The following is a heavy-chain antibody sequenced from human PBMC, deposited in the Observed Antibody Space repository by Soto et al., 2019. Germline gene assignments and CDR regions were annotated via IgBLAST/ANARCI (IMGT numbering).Heavy chain of an antibody. CDR2: IIPIFGTA. J-gene: IGHJ5*02. CDR1: GGTFSSYA. V-gene: IGHV1-69*13. D-gene: IGHD3-22*01. CDR3: ARDWDYYHSSGPYPNWFDP. Sequence: SVKVSCKASGGTFSSYAISWVRQAPGQGLEWMGGIIPIFGTANYAQKFQGRVTITADESTSTAYMELSSLRSEDTAVYYCARDWDYYHSSGPYPNWFDPWGQGTLVTVSS.